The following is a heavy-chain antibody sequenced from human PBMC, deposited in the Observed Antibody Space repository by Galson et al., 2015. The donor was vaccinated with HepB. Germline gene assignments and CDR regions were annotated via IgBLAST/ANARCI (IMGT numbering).Heavy chain of an antibody. CDR2: IWYDGSNK. D-gene: IGHD2-2*02. CDR1: GFTFSSYG. Sequence: SLRLSCAASGFTFSSYGMHWVRQTPGKGLEWVAVIWYDGSNKYYADSVKGRFTISRDNSKNTLYLQMNSLRAEDTAVYYCASALYCSSTSCYTDWYFDLWGRGTLVTVSS. V-gene: IGHV3-33*01. J-gene: IGHJ2*01. CDR3: ASALYCSSTSCYTDWYFDL.